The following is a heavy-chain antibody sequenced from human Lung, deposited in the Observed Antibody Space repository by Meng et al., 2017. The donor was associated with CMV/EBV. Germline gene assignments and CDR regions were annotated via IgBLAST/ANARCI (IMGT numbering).Heavy chain of an antibody. Sequence: VRLVRSVAEVKKPGASVKVSFTASGYTFTGYYMHWVRQAPGQGLEWMGWINPNSGGTNYAQKVQGRVTMTRDTSISTAYMELSRLRSDDTAVYYCARGWSYQTSFDYWGQGTLVTVSS. CDR3: ARGWSYQTSFDY. CDR2: INPNSGGT. J-gene: IGHJ4*02. V-gene: IGHV1-2*02. CDR1: GYTFTGYY. D-gene: IGHD1-26*01.